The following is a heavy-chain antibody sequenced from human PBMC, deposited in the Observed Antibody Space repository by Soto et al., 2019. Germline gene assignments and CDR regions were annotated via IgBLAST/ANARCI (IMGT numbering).Heavy chain of an antibody. CDR3: AKDGSHNFDY. CDR2: MSYDGSNE. CDR1: GFTFSHYA. J-gene: IGHJ4*02. Sequence: QVQLVESGGGVVQPGRSLRLSCAASGFTFSHYAMHWVRQAPGKGLEWVALMSYDGSNEYYADSVKGRFTISRDNSKHTLYLHMNRLRADDTAGYYCAKDGSHNFDYWGQGTLVTVSS. V-gene: IGHV3-30*18. D-gene: IGHD1-26*01.